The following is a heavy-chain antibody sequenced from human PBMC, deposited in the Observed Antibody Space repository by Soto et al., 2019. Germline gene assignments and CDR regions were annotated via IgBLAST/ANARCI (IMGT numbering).Heavy chain of an antibody. J-gene: IGHJ5*02. CDR1: GGAFSRHG. D-gene: IGHD4-17*01. CDR2: IIPIFGTT. Sequence: GASVKVSCKASGGAFSRHGFIWVRQAPGQGLEWMGGIIPIFGTTNYAQKFQDRVTITADESTSTAYMDLSSLRSQDTAMYYCARAPISDYGDYFWLDTWGQGTLVTVSS. CDR3: ARAPISDYGDYFWLDT. V-gene: IGHV1-69*13.